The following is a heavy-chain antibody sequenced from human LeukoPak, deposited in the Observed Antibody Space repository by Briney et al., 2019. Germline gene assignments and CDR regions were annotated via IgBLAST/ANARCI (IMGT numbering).Heavy chain of an antibody. J-gene: IGHJ3*02. CDR1: GGTFSSYA. D-gene: IGHD3-22*01. Sequence: ASVKVSCKASGGTFSSYAISWVRQAPGQGLEWMGGIIPIFGTANYAQKFQGRVTITADESTSTAYMELSSLRSEDTAVYYCARDHPQELYDRGYGDAFDIWGQGTMVTVSS. CDR2: IIPIFGTA. CDR3: ARDHPQELYDRGYGDAFDI. V-gene: IGHV1-69*13.